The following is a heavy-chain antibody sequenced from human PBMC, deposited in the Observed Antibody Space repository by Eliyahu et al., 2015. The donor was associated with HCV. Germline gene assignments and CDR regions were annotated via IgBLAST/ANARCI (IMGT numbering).Heavy chain of an antibody. V-gene: IGHV3-23*01. CDR3: SKAPKTWYYFDY. CDR2: IRASGDTT. CDR1: GFPFGSXA. J-gene: IGHJ4*02. Sequence: EVQLLESGGGLVQPGGSLRLSCTASGFPFGSXAMNWVRQAPGKGLEWVSSIRASGDTTYYADSVKGRFTISRDNSKNTLYLQMNSLRAEDTAVYYCSKAPKTWYYFDYWGQGTLVTV.